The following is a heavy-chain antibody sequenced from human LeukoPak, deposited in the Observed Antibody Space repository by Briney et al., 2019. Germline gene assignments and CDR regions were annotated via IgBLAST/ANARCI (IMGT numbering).Heavy chain of an antibody. J-gene: IGHJ4*02. V-gene: IGHV4-59*01. CDR1: GFTFSSYS. D-gene: IGHD6-19*01. Sequence: GSLRLSCAASGFTFSSYSMNWVRQAPGKGLEWIGYIYYSGSTNYNPSLKSRVTISVDTSKNQFSLNLSSVTAADTAVYYCARSERYNSGWYFYFDYWGQGTLVTVSS. CDR3: ARSERYNSGWYFYFDY. CDR2: IYYSGST.